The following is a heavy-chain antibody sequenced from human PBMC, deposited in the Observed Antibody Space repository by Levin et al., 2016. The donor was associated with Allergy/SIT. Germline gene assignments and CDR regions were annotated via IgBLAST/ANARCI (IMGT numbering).Heavy chain of an antibody. V-gene: IGHV3-33*01. Sequence: GGSLRLSCAASGFTFSSYGMHWVRQAPGKGLEWVAVIWYDGSNKYYADSVKGRFTISRDNSKNTLYLQMNSLRAEDTAVYYCARDDGYDSTYYYGMDVWGQGTTVTVSS. D-gene: IGHD3-22*01. CDR3: ARDDGYDSTYYYGMDV. CDR1: GFTFSSYG. J-gene: IGHJ6*02. CDR2: IWYDGSNK.